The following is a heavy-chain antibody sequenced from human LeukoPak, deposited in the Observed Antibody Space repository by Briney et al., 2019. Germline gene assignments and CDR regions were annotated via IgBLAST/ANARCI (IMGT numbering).Heavy chain of an antibody. CDR3: ARGPRIAAAGQNYYYGMDV. V-gene: IGHV4-59*12. D-gene: IGHD6-13*01. CDR2: IYYTGTT. Sequence: SETLSLTCTVSGGSINSYYWSWIRQPPGKGLELIGYIYYTGTTNYNPSLKSRVTISLDTSKNQFSLKLSSVTAADTAVYYCARGPRIAAAGQNYYYGMDVWGQGTTVTVSS. CDR1: GGSINSYY. J-gene: IGHJ6*02.